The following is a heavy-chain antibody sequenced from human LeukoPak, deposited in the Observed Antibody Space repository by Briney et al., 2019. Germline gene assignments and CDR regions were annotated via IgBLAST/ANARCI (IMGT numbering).Heavy chain of an antibody. CDR2: ISGSGGST. V-gene: IGHV3-23*01. J-gene: IGHJ3*02. CDR3: ARVPLYCSSTSCYIGAFDI. D-gene: IGHD2-2*02. Sequence: GGTLRLSCAASGFTFSSYGMSWVRQAPGKGLEWVSAISGSGGSTYYADCVKGRFTISRDNSKNTLYLQMNSLRAEDTAVYYCARVPLYCSSTSCYIGAFDIWGQGTMVTVSS. CDR1: GFTFSSYG.